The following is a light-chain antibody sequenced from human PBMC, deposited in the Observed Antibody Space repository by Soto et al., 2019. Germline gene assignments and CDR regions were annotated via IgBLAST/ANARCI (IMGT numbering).Light chain of an antibody. CDR3: QQYYNRPLT. CDR1: QDISNY. J-gene: IGKJ4*02. CDR2: DAS. V-gene: IGKV1-33*01. Sequence: DIQMTQSPSSLSASVGDRVTITCQASQDISNYLNWYQQKPGKAPKLLIYDASNLKTGGPSRFSGSGCGTDFTFTISSLQPEEISTYYCQQYYNRPLTFGGGTKVEIK.